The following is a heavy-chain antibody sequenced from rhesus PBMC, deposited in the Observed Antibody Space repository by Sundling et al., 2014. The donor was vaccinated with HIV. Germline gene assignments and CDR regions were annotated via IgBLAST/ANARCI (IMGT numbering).Heavy chain of an antibody. CDR1: GDSISSNY. J-gene: IGHJ4*01. CDR2: IFGSGSSS. V-gene: IGHV4-169*01. CDR3: ARRVPLTAQFDT. D-gene: IGHD2-15*01. Sequence: QVQLQESGPGLVKPSEALSLTCAVSGDSISSNYWSWIRQAPGKGLEWIGYIFGSGSSSNHNPSLKSRVTLSVDTSKNLLSLNLNAVTDADTAVYYCARRVPLTAQFDTWGQGVLVTVSS.